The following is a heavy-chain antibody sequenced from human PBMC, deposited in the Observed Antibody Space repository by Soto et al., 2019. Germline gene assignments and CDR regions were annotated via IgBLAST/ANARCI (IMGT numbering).Heavy chain of an antibody. V-gene: IGHV1-69*06. CDR3: ARDGYSINYFDY. J-gene: IGHJ4*02. CDR1: GGTFSSYA. D-gene: IGHD2-21*01. Sequence: SVKVSCKASGGTFSSYAISWVRQAPGQGLEWMGGIIPIFGTANYAQKFQGRVTITADKSTSTAYMELSSLRSEDTAVYYCARDGYSINYFDYWGQGTLVTVSA. CDR2: IIPIFGTA.